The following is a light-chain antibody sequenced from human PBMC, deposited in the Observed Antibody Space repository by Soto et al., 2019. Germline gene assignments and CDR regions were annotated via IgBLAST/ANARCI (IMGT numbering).Light chain of an antibody. J-gene: IGLJ1*01. Sequence: QSLLTQPPSASGTPVQRVTISCSGSSSNIGSNTVKWYQQLPGTAPKLLIYSNNQRPSWVPDRFSGSKSGTSASLAISGLQYEDEADYYCAPWDDSLXGYVLGTGTKVXV. CDR1: SSNIGSNT. V-gene: IGLV1-44*01. CDR2: SNN. CDR3: APWDDSLXGYV.